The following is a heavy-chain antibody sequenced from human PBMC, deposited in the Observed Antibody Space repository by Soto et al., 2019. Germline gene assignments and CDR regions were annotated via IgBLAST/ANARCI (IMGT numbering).Heavy chain of an antibody. D-gene: IGHD4-17*01. CDR3: ARSLPYDYGDYDLDY. V-gene: IGHV1-18*01. J-gene: IGHJ4*02. CDR1: GYTFTSYG. CDR2: ISAYNGNT. Sequence: ASVKVSCKASGYTFTSYGISWVRQAPGQGLEWMGWISAYNGNTNYAQKLQGRVTMTTDTSTSTAYMELRSLRSDDTAVYYCARSLPYDYGDYDLDYWGQGTLVTVS.